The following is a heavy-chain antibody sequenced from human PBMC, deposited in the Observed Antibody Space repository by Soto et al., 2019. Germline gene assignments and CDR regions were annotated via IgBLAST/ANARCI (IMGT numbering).Heavy chain of an antibody. Sequence: PSETLSLTCTVSGGSISSSSYYWGWIRKPPGKGLEWIGSIYYSGSTYYNPSPESRVTISVDTSKNQFSLKLSSVTAADTAVYYCARPLGGNPGYFDYWGQGTLVTVSS. CDR3: ARPLGGNPGYFDY. V-gene: IGHV4-39*01. D-gene: IGHD2-15*01. CDR2: IYYSGST. J-gene: IGHJ4*02. CDR1: GGSISSSSYY.